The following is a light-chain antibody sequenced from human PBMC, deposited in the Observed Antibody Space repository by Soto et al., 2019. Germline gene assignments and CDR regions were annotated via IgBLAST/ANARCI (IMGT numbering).Light chain of an antibody. Sequence: DVVMTQTPLSLSVAPGQPASISCKSSQSLLHITGETFLFWYLQKPGQSPQLLIYEVSTRVSGVPDRFRGSGSWTDFTPEISRVETDDVGLYYCMQSTQLPPTFGQGTRLGIE. V-gene: IGKV2D-29*02. CDR2: EVS. CDR3: MQSTQLPPT. CDR1: QSLLHITGETF. J-gene: IGKJ5*01.